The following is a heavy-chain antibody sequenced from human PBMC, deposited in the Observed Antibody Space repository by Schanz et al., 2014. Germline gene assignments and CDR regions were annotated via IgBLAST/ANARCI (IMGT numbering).Heavy chain of an antibody. CDR2: MSGSGSTA. Sequence: EVQLVESGGVVVQPGGSLRLSCVASGFTFFGSFAMSWVRQAPGKGLEWVSGMSGSGSTADYADSVKGRFTISRDNSKNTLFLQMSSLRAEDTAVYYCARDGDFDYWGQGTLVTVSS. CDR3: ARDGDFDY. V-gene: IGHV3-23*04. CDR1: GFTFFGSFA. J-gene: IGHJ4*02.